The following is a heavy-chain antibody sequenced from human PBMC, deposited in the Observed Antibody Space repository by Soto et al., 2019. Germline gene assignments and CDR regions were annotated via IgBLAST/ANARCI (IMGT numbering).Heavy chain of an antibody. CDR2: IYPGDSDT. CDR3: AATIFYYGMDV. V-gene: IGHV5-51*01. CDR1: GYTFTNYW. J-gene: IGHJ6*02. D-gene: IGHD3-3*01. Sequence: PGESLKVSCKGSGYTFTNYWMGWVRQMPGKGLEWMAIIYPGDSDTKYTPSFQGQVTISADKSITTTYLQWSSLKASDTALYYCAATIFYYGMDVWGQGTTVTVSS.